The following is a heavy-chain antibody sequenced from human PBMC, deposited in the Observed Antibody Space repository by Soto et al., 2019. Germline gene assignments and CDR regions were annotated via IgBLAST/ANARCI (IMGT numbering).Heavy chain of an antibody. V-gene: IGHV1-69*01. CDR2: IIPMFGIG. Sequence: QVQLVQSGAEVKMPGSSVRVSCKASGGSFSKYGISWVRQAPGQGLEWMGGIIPMFGIGNYAEKFLGRVTITADESTSTSHMELSSLRSEDTAVYFFAGGYWENYFYAMDVWGQGTTVTVSS. J-gene: IGHJ6*02. D-gene: IGHD1-26*01. CDR3: AGGYWENYFYAMDV. CDR1: GGSFSKYG.